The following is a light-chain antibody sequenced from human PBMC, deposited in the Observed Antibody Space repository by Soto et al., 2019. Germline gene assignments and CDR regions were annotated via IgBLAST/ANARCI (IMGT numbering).Light chain of an antibody. CDR2: GAS. CDR3: QQYNASPPRT. V-gene: IGKV3-15*01. Sequence: IVMTPSPATLSVSPGERATLSCRASQSVSSNLAWYQQKPGQAPRHLIFGASTRATGIPARFSGSGSGTEFTLIISSLQSEDAAIYYCQQYNASPPRTFGGGTKVDIK. J-gene: IGKJ4*01. CDR1: QSVSSN.